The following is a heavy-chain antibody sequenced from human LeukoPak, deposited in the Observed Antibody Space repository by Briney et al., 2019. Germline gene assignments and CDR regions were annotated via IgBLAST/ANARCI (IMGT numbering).Heavy chain of an antibody. J-gene: IGHJ4*02. CDR1: GFTFSNYW. Sequence: GGSLRLSCEASGFTFSNYWMHWVRQPPGKGLMWVSQISTDGSQTFYADSVKGRFTISRDNAQNTLFLQMDSLRPEDTAVYYCARSLNGAFDYWGQGTLVTVSS. CDR2: ISTDGSQT. V-gene: IGHV3-74*01. CDR3: ARSLNGAFDY. D-gene: IGHD4-17*01.